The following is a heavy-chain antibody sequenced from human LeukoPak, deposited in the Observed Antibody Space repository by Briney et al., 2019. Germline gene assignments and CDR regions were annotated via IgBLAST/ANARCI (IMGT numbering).Heavy chain of an antibody. J-gene: IGHJ4*02. CDR1: GFTASTTY. CDR3: ARAFGPYYFDY. CDR2: IYRGGTT. D-gene: IGHD3-10*01. V-gene: IGHV3-66*01. Sequence: GGSLRLSCAASGFTASTTYMNWVRQAPGKGLEWVSLIYRGGTTYYADSVKGRFTISRDNSKNTLDLQMNSLRAEDTAFYYCARAFGPYYFDYWGQGALVTVSS.